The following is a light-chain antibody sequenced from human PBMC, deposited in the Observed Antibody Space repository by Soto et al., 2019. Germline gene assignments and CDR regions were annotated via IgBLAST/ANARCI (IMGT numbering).Light chain of an antibody. CDR3: QQYNNWTLT. J-gene: IGKJ4*01. Sequence: EIVMTQSPATLSVSTGESATLSCRASQSVSSNLAWYQQKPGQAPRLLIYGASIRATGIPARFSGSGSGTEFTLTISSLQSEDFAGYYCQQYNNWTLTFGGGTKVELK. CDR1: QSVSSN. V-gene: IGKV3-15*01. CDR2: GAS.